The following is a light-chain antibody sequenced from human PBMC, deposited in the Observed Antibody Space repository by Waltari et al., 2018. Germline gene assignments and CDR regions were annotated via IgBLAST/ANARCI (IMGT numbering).Light chain of an antibody. J-gene: IGKJ1*01. CDR3: MQGTHWPLT. CDR2: KVS. CDR1: QSLVYSDGNTY. Sequence: DVVMTQSPLSLPVTLGQPASISCRSSQSLVYSDGNTYLSWFQQRPDQSPRRLLSKVSNRDSGVPDRFSGSGSGTDFTLKISRVEAEDVGVYYCMQGTHWPLTFGQGTKVEIK. V-gene: IGKV2-30*01.